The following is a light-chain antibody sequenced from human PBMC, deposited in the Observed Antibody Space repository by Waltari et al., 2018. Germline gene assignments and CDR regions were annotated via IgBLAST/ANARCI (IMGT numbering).Light chain of an antibody. J-gene: IGLJ3*02. V-gene: IGLV2-14*03. CDR1: SSDVGGFDY. Sequence: QSALTQPASVSGSPGQSITISCTGTSSDVGGFDYVSWYQQHPGKAPKLMLYDVSNRPAGVSNRFAGSKSGNTASLTISGLQAEDEADYYCSSYTSSSGGVFGGGTKVTVL. CDR3: SSYTSSSGGV. CDR2: DVS.